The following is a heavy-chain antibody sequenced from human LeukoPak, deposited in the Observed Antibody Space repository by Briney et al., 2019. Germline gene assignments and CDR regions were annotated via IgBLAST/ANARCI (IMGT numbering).Heavy chain of an antibody. D-gene: IGHD6-13*01. CDR2: TNPNSGGT. J-gene: IGHJ4*02. Sequence: ASVKVSCKASGYTFTGYYMHWVRQAPGQGLEWMGWTNPNSGGTNYAQKFQGRVTMTRDTSISTAYMELSRLRSDDTAVYYCARDKTAVGSWYNFDYWGQGTLVTVSS. V-gene: IGHV1-2*02. CDR1: GYTFTGYY. CDR3: ARDKTAVGSWYNFDY.